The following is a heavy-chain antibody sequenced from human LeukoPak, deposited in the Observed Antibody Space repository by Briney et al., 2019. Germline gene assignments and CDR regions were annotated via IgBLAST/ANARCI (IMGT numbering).Heavy chain of an antibody. CDR1: GFTFSSYN. D-gene: IGHD2-2*01. J-gene: IGHJ4*02. Sequence: GGSLRLSCVASGFTFSSYNMNWIRQAPGKGLEWVSYISSGARTIYYEDSVKGRFTISRDNAKNSVYLQMNSMGVEDTAVYYCARDAKVSMRRTSSYGLDYWGQGTLVTVPS. CDR3: ARDAKVSMRRTSSYGLDY. CDR2: ISSGARTI. V-gene: IGHV3-48*04.